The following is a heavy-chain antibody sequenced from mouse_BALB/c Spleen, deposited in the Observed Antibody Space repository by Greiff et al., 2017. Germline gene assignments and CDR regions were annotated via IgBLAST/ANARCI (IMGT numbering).Heavy chain of an antibody. Sequence: DVQLVESGGGLVQPGGSLRLSCATSGFTFTDYYMSWVRQPPGKALEWLGFIRNKANGYTTEYSASVKGRFTISRDNSQSILYLQMNTLRAEDSATYYCARGDGDWFAYWGQGTLVTVSA. CDR1: GFTFTDYY. D-gene: IGHD2-3*01. J-gene: IGHJ3*01. V-gene: IGHV7-3*02. CDR3: ARGDGDWFAY. CDR2: IRNKANGYTT.